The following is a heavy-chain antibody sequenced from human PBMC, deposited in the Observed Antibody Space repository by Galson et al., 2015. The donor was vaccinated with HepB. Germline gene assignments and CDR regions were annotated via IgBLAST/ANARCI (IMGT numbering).Heavy chain of an antibody. D-gene: IGHD4-17*01. CDR1: GFSFSTWA. Sequence: SLRLSCAASGFSFSTWAVTWVRQAPGKGLEWVSVITSTGDTIYYADSVKGRFTVSRDNSKSTLYLQLSNLRADDTAVYNCAKNYGYFDSWGQGTLVTVSS. CDR2: ITSTGDTI. CDR3: AKNYGYFDS. J-gene: IGHJ4*02. V-gene: IGHV3-23*01.